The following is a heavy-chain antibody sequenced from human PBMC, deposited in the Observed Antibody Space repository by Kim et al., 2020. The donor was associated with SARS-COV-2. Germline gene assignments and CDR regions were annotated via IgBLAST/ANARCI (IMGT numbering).Heavy chain of an antibody. V-gene: IGHV3-30*01. J-gene: IGHJ4*02. CDR3: ARPSLSTGYYTYDYFEY. Sequence: VKGRFTISRDNSKNTLFLQMDSLRAEDTALYHCARPSLSTGYYTYDYFEYWGQGTLVTVSS. D-gene: IGHD3-9*01.